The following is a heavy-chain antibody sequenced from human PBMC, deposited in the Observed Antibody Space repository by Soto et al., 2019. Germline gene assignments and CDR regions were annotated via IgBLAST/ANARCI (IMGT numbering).Heavy chain of an antibody. V-gene: IGHV1-58*02. Sequence: SVKVSCKASGFTFTSSAMQWVRQARGQRLEWIGWIVVGSGNTNYAQKFQERVTITRDMSTSTAYMELSSLRSEDTAVYYCAAILDTAMVTVSFDIWGQGTMVTV. CDR3: AAILDTAMVTVSFDI. D-gene: IGHD5-18*01. CDR2: IVVGSGNT. J-gene: IGHJ3*02. CDR1: GFTFTSSA.